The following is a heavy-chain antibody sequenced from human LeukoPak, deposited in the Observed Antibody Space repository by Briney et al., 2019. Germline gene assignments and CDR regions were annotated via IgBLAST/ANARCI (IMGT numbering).Heavy chain of an antibody. D-gene: IGHD6-13*01. V-gene: IGHV3-7*02. CDR2: MKQDGSEK. J-gene: IGHJ4*02. Sequence: GGSLRLSCAASGFSISNHWMSWVRQAPGKGLEWVANMKQDGSEKWYVDSVKGRFTISRDNAENSLYLHMNSLRAEDTAVYYCGRVPYSDSYFHYWGQGTLVTVPP. CDR3: GRVPYSDSYFHY. CDR1: GFSISNHW.